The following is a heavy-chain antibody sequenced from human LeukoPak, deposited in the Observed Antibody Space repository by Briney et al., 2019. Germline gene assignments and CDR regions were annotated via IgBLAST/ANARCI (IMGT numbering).Heavy chain of an antibody. V-gene: IGHV3-53*01. J-gene: IGHJ4*02. CDR3: AKASGYSYGYPFEY. CDR2: IYSGGST. Sequence: GGSLRLSCAASGVTVSNNYMTWVRQAPGKGLEWVSIIYSGGSTYYADSVKGRFTISRDNSKNTLYLHMNSLRAEDTAVYSCAKASGYSYGYPFEYWGQGTLVTVSS. CDR1: GVTVSNNY. D-gene: IGHD5-18*01.